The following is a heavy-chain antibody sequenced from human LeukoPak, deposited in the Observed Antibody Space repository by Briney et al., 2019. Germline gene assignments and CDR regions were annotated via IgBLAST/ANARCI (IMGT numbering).Heavy chain of an antibody. J-gene: IGHJ4*02. CDR3: ATTSYYYDSPDY. V-gene: IGHV4-39*01. Sequence: SETLSLTCTVSGGSITTNNYYWGWIRQPPGKGLEWIGMVSYSGSAYYNPSLKSRVTISVDTSKNQFSLKLSSVTAADTAVYYCATTSYYYDSPDYWGQGTLVTVSS. D-gene: IGHD3-22*01. CDR2: VSYSGSA. CDR1: GGSITTNNYY.